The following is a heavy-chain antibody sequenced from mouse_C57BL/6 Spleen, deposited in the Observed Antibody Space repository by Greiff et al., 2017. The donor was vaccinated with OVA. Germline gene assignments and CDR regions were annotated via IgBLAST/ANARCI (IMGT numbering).Heavy chain of an antibody. CDR1: GFSLSTSGMG. J-gene: IGHJ4*01. CDR2: IYWDDDK. Sequence: QVTLKESGPGILQSSQTLSLTCSFFGFSLSTSGMGVSWIRQPSGKGLEWLAHIYWDDDKRYNPSLKSRLTISKDTSRNQVFLKITSVDTADTATYYCAYYYGSRGYYAMDYWGQGTSVTVSS. CDR3: AYYYGSRGYYAMDY. V-gene: IGHV8-12*01. D-gene: IGHD1-1*01.